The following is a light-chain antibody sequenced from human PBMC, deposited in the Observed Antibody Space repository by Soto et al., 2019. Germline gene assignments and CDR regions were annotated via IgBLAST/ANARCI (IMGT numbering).Light chain of an antibody. CDR2: DVS. V-gene: IGLV2-14*03. Sequence: QSALTQPASVSGSPGQSITISCTGTSSDVGGYNYVSWYQHHPGKAPKLMIYDVSNRPSGVSNRFSGSKSGNTASLTISGLQAEDEADYYCSSYTSRSIPVLLGGGTKLTVL. J-gene: IGLJ2*01. CDR3: SSYTSRSIPVL. CDR1: SSDVGGYNY.